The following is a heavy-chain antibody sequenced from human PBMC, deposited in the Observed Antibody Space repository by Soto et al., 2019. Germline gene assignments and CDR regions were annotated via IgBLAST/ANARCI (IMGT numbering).Heavy chain of an antibody. Sequence: ASVKVSCKASGYTFTNYDINWVRQATGQGLEWMGWMNPNSGNTGYAQKFQGRITMTRHTSINTAYMELSSLKSDDTAVYFCARFPQPVIGAHGLEHSYSGMDVGGQGTRVTVS. J-gene: IGHJ6*02. D-gene: IGHD2-21*01. CDR3: ARFPQPVIGAHGLEHSYSGMDV. CDR2: MNPNSGNT. CDR1: GYTFTNYD. V-gene: IGHV1-8*01.